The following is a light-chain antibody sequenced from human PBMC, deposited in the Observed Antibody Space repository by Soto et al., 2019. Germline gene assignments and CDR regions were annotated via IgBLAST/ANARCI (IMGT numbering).Light chain of an antibody. CDR2: GAS. J-gene: IGKJ4*02. CDR1: QSIRTW. V-gene: IGKV1-5*01. Sequence: DIQMTQSPSTLSASVGDRVTITCRASQSIRTWLAWYQQKPGKAPRILISGASGLQGGVPSRFSGSGSGTEITLTITSLQPDYFATYYCQQYNCYNTFGGGTKVEIK. CDR3: QQYNCYNT.